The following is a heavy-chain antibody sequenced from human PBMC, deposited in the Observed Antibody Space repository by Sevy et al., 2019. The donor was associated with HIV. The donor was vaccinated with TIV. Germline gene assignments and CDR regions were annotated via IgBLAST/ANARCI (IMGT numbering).Heavy chain of an antibody. CDR2: IYYNGHI. D-gene: IGHD1-26*01. Sequence: SETLSLPCTVSGGSITSLYWNWIRQPPGKGLEWIANIYYNGHINYNPSLKSRVTLSPDTSKNQFSLRLSSVTAADMAMYYCAGENAWGRGYSWGQGTLVTVSS. CDR3: AGENAWGRGYS. J-gene: IGHJ4*02. CDR1: GGSITSLY. V-gene: IGHV4-59*08.